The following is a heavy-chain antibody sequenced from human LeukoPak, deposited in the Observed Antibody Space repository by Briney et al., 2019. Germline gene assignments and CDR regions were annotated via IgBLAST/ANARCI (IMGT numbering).Heavy chain of an antibody. Sequence: HTGGSLRLSCAASGFTFDDYAMHWVRQAPGKGLEWVSGISWNSGSIGYADSVKGRFTISRDNAKNSLYLQMNSLRAEDMALYYCAKDEFPDYYGSMNVWGKGTTVTVSS. CDR1: GFTFDDYA. J-gene: IGHJ6*04. V-gene: IGHV3-9*03. CDR3: AKDEFPDYYGSMNV. CDR2: ISWNSGSI. D-gene: IGHD3-10*01.